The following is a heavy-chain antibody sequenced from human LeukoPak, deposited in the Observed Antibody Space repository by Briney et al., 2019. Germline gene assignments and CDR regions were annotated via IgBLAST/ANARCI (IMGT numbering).Heavy chain of an antibody. J-gene: IGHJ4*02. CDR2: IYPGDSDT. Sequence: GESLKISCKGPGYSFTTYWIGWVRQVPGQGLEWMGIIYPGDSDTRYSPSFQGQVTISADKSISTAYLQWSSLKASDTAMYYCARPPGDFGDYLSDPVFFDYWGQGTLVTVSS. V-gene: IGHV5-51*01. CDR1: GYSFTTYW. D-gene: IGHD4-17*01. CDR3: ARPPGDFGDYLSDPVFFDY.